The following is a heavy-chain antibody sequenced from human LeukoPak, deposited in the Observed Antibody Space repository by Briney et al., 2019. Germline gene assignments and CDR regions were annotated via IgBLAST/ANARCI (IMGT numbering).Heavy chain of an antibody. Sequence: GGSLRLSCAASGFIFNNEWMDWVRQAPGKGLEWVANIRADGTEKYYVDSVKGRFTISRDNSKNTLYLQMNSLRAEDTAVYYCASGGYGDYVVDYWGQGTLVTVSS. CDR2: IRADGTEK. CDR1: GFIFNNEW. V-gene: IGHV3-7*01. J-gene: IGHJ4*02. D-gene: IGHD4-17*01. CDR3: ASGGYGDYVVDY.